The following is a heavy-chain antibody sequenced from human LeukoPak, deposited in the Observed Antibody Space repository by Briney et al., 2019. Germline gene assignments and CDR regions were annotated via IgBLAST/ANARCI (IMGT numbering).Heavy chain of an antibody. V-gene: IGHV1-18*01. CDR3: ARESYCSSTSCYSDYYYYGMDV. J-gene: IGHJ6*02. Sequence: ASVKVSCKASGYTFTSYGISWVRQAPGQGLEWMGWISAYNGNTSYAQKLQGRVTMTTDTSTSTAYMELRSLRSDDTAVYYCARESYCSSTSCYSDYYYYGMDVWGQGTTVTVSS. D-gene: IGHD2-2*01. CDR1: GYTFTSYG. CDR2: ISAYNGNT.